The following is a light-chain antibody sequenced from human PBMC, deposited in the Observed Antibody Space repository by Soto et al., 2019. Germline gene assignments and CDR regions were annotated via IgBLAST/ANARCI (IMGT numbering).Light chain of an antibody. CDR3: QQRGDWPLYA. CDR2: DAS. J-gene: IGKJ2*01. CDR1: QSVSTN. V-gene: IGKV3-11*01. Sequence: EIVLTQSPATLSLSPGERATLSCRASQSVSTNLAWYQQKPGQAPSALIYDASDRATGIPARFSGSGSGTDFTLTISSLEPEDFAVYYCQQRGDWPLYAFGQGTKLEIK.